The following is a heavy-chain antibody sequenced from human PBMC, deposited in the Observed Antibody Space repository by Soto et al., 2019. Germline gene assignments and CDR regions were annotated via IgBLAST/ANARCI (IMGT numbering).Heavy chain of an antibody. CDR2: IDWDDDK. J-gene: IGHJ4*01. CDR3: ARKCDYFDY. V-gene: IGHV2-70*11. CDR1: GFSLSTSRMC. Sequence: SGATLVNPTQTLTLTCTVSGFSLSTSRMCVNWIRQPPGKALEWLARIDWDDDKYYSPSLKTRLTISKDTSKNQVVLTMTNMDHVDTATYYCARKCDYFDYWGHGTLVTVSS.